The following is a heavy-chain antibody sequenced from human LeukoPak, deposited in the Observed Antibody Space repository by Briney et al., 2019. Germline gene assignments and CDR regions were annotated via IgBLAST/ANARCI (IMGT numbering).Heavy chain of an antibody. CDR1: GFTLSSSA. D-gene: IGHD3-22*01. J-gene: IGHJ4*02. CDR2: ISWNSGSI. Sequence: SGGSLRLSCAASGFTLSSSAMHWVRQAPGKGLEWVSGISWNSGSIGYADSVKGRFTISRDNAKNSLYLQMNSLRAEDTALYYCAKVNSRNYDSSFGDYWGQGTLVTVSS. V-gene: IGHV3-9*01. CDR3: AKVNSRNYDSSFGDY.